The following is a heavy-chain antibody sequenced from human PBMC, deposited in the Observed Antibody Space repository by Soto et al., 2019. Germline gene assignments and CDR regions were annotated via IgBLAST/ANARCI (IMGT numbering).Heavy chain of an antibody. CDR2: INPNSGGT. CDR1: GYTFTGYY. D-gene: IGHD3-22*01. CDR3: AREGGSSGYYLEYYGIDV. Sequence: ASVKVSCKASGYTFTGYYMHWVRQAPGQGLEWMGWINPNSGGTNYAQKFQGLFTMTRDTSISTAYMELSRLRSDDTAVYYCAREGGSSGYYLEYYGIDVWGQGTTVTVSS. V-gene: IGHV1-2*04. J-gene: IGHJ6*02.